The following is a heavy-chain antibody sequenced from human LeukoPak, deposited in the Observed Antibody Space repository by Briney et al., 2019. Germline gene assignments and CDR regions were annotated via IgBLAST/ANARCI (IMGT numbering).Heavy chain of an antibody. CDR2: INAGNGNA. D-gene: IGHD3-10*01. CDR3: ARDRPPADYGSGSLTY. Sequence: ASVKVSCKASQYTFTDYAVHWVRQAPGQRLEWMGWINAGNGNAKYSQKFQGRVTITRDTSASTAYMELSSLRSEDTAVYYCARDRPPADYGSGSLTYWGQGTLVTVSS. CDR1: QYTFTDYA. J-gene: IGHJ4*02. V-gene: IGHV1-3*01.